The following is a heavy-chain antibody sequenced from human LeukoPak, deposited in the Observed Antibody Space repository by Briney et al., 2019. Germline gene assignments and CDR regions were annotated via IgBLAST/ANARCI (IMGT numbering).Heavy chain of an antibody. V-gene: IGHV4-59*01. J-gene: IGHJ6*02. CDR3: ARDSDRYSPDYYYGMDV. Sequence: SETLSLTCTVSGDSISSYYWSWIRQPPGKGLEWIGYIYYSGTTHYNPSLKSRVTISVDTSKNQFSLKLSSVTAADTAVYYCARDSDRYSPDYYYGMDVWGQGTTVTVSS. CDR1: GDSISSYY. D-gene: IGHD1-1*01. CDR2: IYYSGTT.